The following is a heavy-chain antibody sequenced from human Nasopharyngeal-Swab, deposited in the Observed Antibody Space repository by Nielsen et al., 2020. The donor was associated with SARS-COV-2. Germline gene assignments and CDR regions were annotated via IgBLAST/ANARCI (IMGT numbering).Heavy chain of an antibody. CDR1: RYTSTSYG. D-gene: IGHD3-9*01. CDR3: ARDGYTYYDILTGYKHFDY. J-gene: IGHJ4*02. Sequence: ASLQVSFKSSRYTSTSYGLSWVRQAPGQGLEWMGWTSSYNGNTNYAQKLQGRVTMTTDTSTSTAYMELRSLRSDDTAVYYCARDGYTYYDILTGYKHFDYWGQGTLVTVSS. CDR2: TSSYNGNT. V-gene: IGHV1-18*01.